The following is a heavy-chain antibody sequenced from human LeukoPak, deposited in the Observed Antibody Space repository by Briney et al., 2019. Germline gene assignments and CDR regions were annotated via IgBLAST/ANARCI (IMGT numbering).Heavy chain of an antibody. CDR3: ARSRGYSYEIDY. J-gene: IGHJ4*02. CDR2: IYYSGST. Sequence: PSETLSLTCTVSGGSISSSSYYWGWIRQPPGKGLEWIGSIYYSGSTYYNPSLKGRVTISVDTSKNQFSLELSSVTAADTAVYYCARSRGYSYEIDYWGQGTLVTVSS. V-gene: IGHV4-39*07. CDR1: GGSISSSSYY. D-gene: IGHD5-18*01.